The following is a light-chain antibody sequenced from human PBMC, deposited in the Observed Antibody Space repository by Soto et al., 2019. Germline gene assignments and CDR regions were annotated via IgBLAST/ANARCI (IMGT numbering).Light chain of an antibody. CDR1: QSVSSN. J-gene: IGKJ4*01. Sequence: EIVMTQSPATLSVSPGERATLSCRASQSVSSNLAWYQQRPGQAPRLLIYGASTRATGIPARFSGSGSGTEFTLTISSLQSEDFAVYYCQQYGKWPLTFGGGTKVDI. CDR2: GAS. CDR3: QQYGKWPLT. V-gene: IGKV3-15*01.